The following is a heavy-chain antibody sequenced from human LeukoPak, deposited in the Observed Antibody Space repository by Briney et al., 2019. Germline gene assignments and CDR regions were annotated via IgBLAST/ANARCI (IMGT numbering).Heavy chain of an antibody. J-gene: IGHJ4*02. CDR2: INHSGST. CDR3: ARHGYSGYGPHFDY. V-gene: IGHV4-34*01. CDR1: GGSFSGYY. D-gene: IGHD5-12*01. Sequence: SETLSLTCAVYGGSFSGYYWSWIRQPPGKGLEWIGEINHSGSTNYNPSLKSRVTISDDTSKNQVSLKLSSVTAADTAVYYCARHGYSGYGPHFDYWGQGTLVTVSS.